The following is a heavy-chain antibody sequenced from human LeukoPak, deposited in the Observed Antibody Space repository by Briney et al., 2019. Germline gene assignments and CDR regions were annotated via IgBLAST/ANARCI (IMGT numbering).Heavy chain of an antibody. CDR1: GGSISSYY. J-gene: IGHJ6*03. D-gene: IGHD4-11*01. CDR3: ATLQNYYYMDV. CDR2: IYYSGST. V-gene: IGHV4-59*08. Sequence: SETLSLTCTVSGGSISSYYWSWIRQPPGKGLEWIGYIYYSGSTNYNPSLKSRVTISVDTSKNQFSLKLSSVTAADTAVYYCATLQNYYYMDVWGQGTLVIVSS.